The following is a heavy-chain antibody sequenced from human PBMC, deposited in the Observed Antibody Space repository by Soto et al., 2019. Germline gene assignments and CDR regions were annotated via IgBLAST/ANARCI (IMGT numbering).Heavy chain of an antibody. D-gene: IGHD4-17*01. J-gene: IGHJ4*02. CDR1: GFTFSDHY. CDR3: AREGHDYGDYGAIDY. Sequence: EVQLVESGGGLVQPGGSLRLSCAASGFTFSDHYMDWVRQAPGKGLEWVGRTRNKANSYTTEYVASVKGRFTISRDDSKNSLYLQMNSLKTEDTAVYYCAREGHDYGDYGAIDYWGQGTLVTVSS. V-gene: IGHV3-72*01. CDR2: TRNKANSYTT.